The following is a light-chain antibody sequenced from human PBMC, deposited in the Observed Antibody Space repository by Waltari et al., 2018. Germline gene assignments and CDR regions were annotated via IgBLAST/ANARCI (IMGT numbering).Light chain of an antibody. J-gene: IGLJ1*01. CDR1: MSNVGTKT. V-gene: IGLV1-44*01. Sequence: QFVLTQTLPASGTPGQTVIMIRSGNMSNVGTKTGKGYQQVPGTAPKLVICGLNHRPSGVPDRFSASKSGTTSSLAISGLQSEDEADYYCALWDDALNCHVFGSGSNVTVL. CDR3: ALWDDALNCHV. CDR2: GLN.